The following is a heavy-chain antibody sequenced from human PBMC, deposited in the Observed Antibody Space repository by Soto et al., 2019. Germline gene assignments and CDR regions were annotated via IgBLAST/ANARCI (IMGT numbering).Heavy chain of an antibody. CDR3: AKEGAVYCSGGSCGFDY. V-gene: IGHV3-30*18. CDR1: GFTFSSYG. D-gene: IGHD2-15*01. CDR2: ISYDGSNK. Sequence: GGSLRLSCAASGFTFSSYGMHWVRQAPGKGLEWVAVISYDGSNKYYADSVKGRFTISRDNSKNTLYLQMNTLRPEDTAVYNCAKEGAVYCSGGSCGFDYWGQGTLVTVSS. J-gene: IGHJ4*02.